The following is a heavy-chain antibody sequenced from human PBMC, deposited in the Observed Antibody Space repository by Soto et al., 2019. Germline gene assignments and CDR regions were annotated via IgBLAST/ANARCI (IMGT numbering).Heavy chain of an antibody. Sequence: GGSLRLSCAASGFTFRNYAMSWVRQAPGQGLEWVSAISPSGGRTYFADSVKGRFTISRDNSKNMLFLQMDSLRVEDTAVYYCANPPLYYDFWSGPGHFQHWGQGTQVTVSS. CDR3: ANPPLYYDFWSGPGHFQH. J-gene: IGHJ1*01. D-gene: IGHD3-3*01. V-gene: IGHV3-23*01. CDR1: GFTFRNYA. CDR2: ISPSGGRT.